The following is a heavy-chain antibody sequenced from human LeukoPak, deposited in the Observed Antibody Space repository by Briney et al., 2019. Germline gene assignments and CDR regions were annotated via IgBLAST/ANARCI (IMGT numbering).Heavy chain of an antibody. D-gene: IGHD2-2*01. Sequence: VASVKLSCKASGGTYSSYAVTWVRQAPGQGLEWMGGIIPVFGAANYAQKFQARVTLTADESTNTAYMDLSGLRSADTAVYYCARTRSGCSSTNCYPYDLDIWGQGTTVTVSS. V-gene: IGHV1-69*01. CDR1: GGTYSSYA. J-gene: IGHJ6*02. CDR3: ARTRSGCSSTNCYPYDLDI. CDR2: IIPVFGAA.